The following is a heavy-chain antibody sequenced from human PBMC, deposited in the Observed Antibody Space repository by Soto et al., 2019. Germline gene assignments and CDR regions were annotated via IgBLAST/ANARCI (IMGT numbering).Heavy chain of an antibody. V-gene: IGHV1-69*13. J-gene: IGHJ4*02. CDR3: ARIPRYSFPTSDDLDS. CDR1: GGTFYTYT. Sequence: SVKVSCKASGGTFYTYTFSWVRQAPGQGLEWMGSITPIYPTANYAEKFQGRLTVTADGSTNTAYRELNSLTSEDTAVYYCARIPRYSFPTSDDLDSWGQGTLATVSS. CDR2: ITPIYPTA. D-gene: IGHD5-18*01.